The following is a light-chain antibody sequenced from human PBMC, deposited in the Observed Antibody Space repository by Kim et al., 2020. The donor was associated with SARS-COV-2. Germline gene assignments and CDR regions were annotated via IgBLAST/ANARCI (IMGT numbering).Light chain of an antibody. CDR2: KAS. J-gene: IGKJ4*01. CDR1: QSIESW. CDR3: QQYDTYSVT. Sequence: DIQLTQSPSSLSASIGDRVTITCRASQSIESWLAWYQQKPGKAPNLLIFKASDLESGVPSRFSGSGSGTEFTLTISRLQPDDFATYYSQQYDTYSVTFGGGTKVDIK. V-gene: IGKV1-5*03.